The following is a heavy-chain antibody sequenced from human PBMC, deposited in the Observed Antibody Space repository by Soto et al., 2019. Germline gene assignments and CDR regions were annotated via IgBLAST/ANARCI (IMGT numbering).Heavy chain of an antibody. CDR1: GYTFTSYD. V-gene: IGHV1-18*01. CDR3: ARDRRGPLDY. Sequence: GASVKVSCKASGYTFTSYDINWVRQATGQGLEWMGWISAYNGNTNYAQKLQGRVTMTTDTSTSTAYMELRSLRSDDTAVYYCARDRRGPLDYWGQGTLVTVSS. CDR2: ISAYNGNT. J-gene: IGHJ4*02.